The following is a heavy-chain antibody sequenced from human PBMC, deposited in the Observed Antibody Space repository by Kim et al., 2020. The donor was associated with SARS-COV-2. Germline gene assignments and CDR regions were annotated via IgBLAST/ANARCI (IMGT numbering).Heavy chain of an antibody. CDR2: IWYDGSNK. CDR3: AKPRYYYDSSCYYLDYYYYGMDV. CDR1: GFTFSSYG. J-gene: IGHJ6*02. Sequence: GGSLRLSCAASGFTFSSYGMHWVRQAPGKGLEWVAVIWYDGSNKYYADSVKGRFTISRDNSKNTLYLQMNSLRAEDTAVYYCAKPRYYYDSSCYYLDYYYYGMDVWGQGTTVTVSS. D-gene: IGHD3-22*01. V-gene: IGHV3-33*06.